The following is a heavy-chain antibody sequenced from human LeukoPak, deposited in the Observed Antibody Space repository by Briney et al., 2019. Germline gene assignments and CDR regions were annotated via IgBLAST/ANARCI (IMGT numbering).Heavy chain of an antibody. CDR2: IYYSGST. J-gene: IGHJ6*03. CDR1: GGSISSSSYY. Sequence: KSSETLSLTCTVSGGSISSSSYYWSWIRQPPGKGLEWIGYIYYSGSTNYNPSLKSRVTISVDTSKNQFSLKLSSVTAADTAVYYCARGGFFTRNYYMDVWGKGTTVTISS. D-gene: IGHD1-1*01. CDR3: ARGGFFTRNYYMDV. V-gene: IGHV4-61*01.